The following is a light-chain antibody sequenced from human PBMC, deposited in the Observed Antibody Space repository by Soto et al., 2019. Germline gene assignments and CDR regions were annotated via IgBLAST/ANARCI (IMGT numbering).Light chain of an antibody. CDR2: EVS. V-gene: IGLV2-14*01. J-gene: IGLJ2*01. Sequence: QSALTQPASVSGSPGQSVTISCTGSNSDIGGYNYVSWYQQHPGKAPKLMIYEVSNRPSGVSSRFSGSKSGNTASLTISGLQAEDEADYYCSSYTRSSTLVVFGGGTKLTVL. CDR3: SSYTRSSTLVV. CDR1: NSDIGGYNY.